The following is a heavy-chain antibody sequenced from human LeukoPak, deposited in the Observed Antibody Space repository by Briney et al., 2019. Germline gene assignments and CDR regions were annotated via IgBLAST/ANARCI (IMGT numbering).Heavy chain of an antibody. Sequence: PSETLSLTCTVSGGSISSYYWSWIRQPPGKGLEWIGYIYYSGSTNYNPPLKSRVTISVDTSKNQFSLKLSSVTAADTAVYYCARVASSGWSFWFDPWGQGTLVTVSS. CDR1: GGSISSYY. J-gene: IGHJ5*02. V-gene: IGHV4-59*01. D-gene: IGHD6-19*01. CDR3: ARVASSGWSFWFDP. CDR2: IYYSGST.